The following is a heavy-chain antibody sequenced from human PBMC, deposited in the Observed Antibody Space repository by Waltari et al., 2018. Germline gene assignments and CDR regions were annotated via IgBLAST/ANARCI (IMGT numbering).Heavy chain of an antibody. Sequence: QVQLQESGPGLVKPSETLSLTCAVSGYSISSGYYWGWVRKPPGKGLEWIGSIYHSGSTYYNPSLKSRVTISVDTSKNQFSLKLSSVTAADTAVYYCARLEVYSGSYYIDYWGQGTLVTVSS. CDR3: ARLEVYSGSYYIDY. CDR2: IYHSGST. V-gene: IGHV4-38-2*01. J-gene: IGHJ4*02. CDR1: GYSISSGYY. D-gene: IGHD1-26*01.